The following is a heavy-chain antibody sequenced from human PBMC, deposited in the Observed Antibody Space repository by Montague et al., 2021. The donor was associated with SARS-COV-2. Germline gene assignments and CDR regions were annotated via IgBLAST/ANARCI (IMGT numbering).Heavy chain of an antibody. CDR3: ARDVPGVGALDV. D-gene: IGHD2-8*01. CDR2: ITHDETGTT. J-gene: IGHJ3*01. Sequence: SLRLSCAASGFDFRSHWMHWVRQAPGKGLMWVSRITHDETGTTTYVGSVEGRFTISRDNAKNILYLQMNSLRGDDTAIYFCARDVPGVGALDVWGHGTLVTVSS. V-gene: IGHV3-74*03. CDR1: GFDFRSHW.